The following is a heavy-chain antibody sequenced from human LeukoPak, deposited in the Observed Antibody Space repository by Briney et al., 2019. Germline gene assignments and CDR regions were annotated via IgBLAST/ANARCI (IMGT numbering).Heavy chain of an antibody. Sequence: ASVKVSCKVSGYTFTDYYMHWVQQAPGKGLEWMGLVDPEDGETIYAEKFQGRVTITADTSTDTAYMELSSLRSEGTAVYYCAIGTNFDYWGQGTLVTVSS. CDR2: VDPEDGET. CDR1: GYTFTDYY. J-gene: IGHJ4*02. CDR3: AIGTNFDY. V-gene: IGHV1-69-2*01.